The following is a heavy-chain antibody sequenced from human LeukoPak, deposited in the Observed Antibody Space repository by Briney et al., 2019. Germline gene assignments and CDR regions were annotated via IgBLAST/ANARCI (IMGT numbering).Heavy chain of an antibody. CDR2: ISGSGSST. CDR3: ARGRYYYEISGYFDS. CDR1: GFTFSDYY. J-gene: IGHJ4*02. V-gene: IGHV3-11*04. Sequence: GGSLRLSCAASGFTFSDYYMSWIRQAPGKGLEWVSGISGSGSSTYYADSVKGRFTISRDNSKNTVYLHMNGLRPEDTALYYCARGRYYYEISGYFDSWGQGTLVTVSS. D-gene: IGHD3-22*01.